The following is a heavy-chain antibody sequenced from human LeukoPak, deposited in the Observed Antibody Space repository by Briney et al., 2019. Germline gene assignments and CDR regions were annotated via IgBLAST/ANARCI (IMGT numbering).Heavy chain of an antibody. CDR2: ISYDGSNK. V-gene: IGHV3-30*04. CDR3: ARGAVIAAIHNWFDP. Sequence: PGGSLRLSCAASGFTFSSYAMHWVRQAPGKGLKWVAVISYDGSNKYYADSVKGRFTISRDNSKNTLYLQMNSLRAEDTAVYYCARGAVIAAIHNWFDPWGQGTLVTVSS. D-gene: IGHD6-13*01. CDR1: GFTFSSYA. J-gene: IGHJ5*02.